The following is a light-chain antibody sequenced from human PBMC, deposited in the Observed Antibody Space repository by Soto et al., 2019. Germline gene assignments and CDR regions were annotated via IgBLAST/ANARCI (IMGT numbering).Light chain of an antibody. CDR1: SGYSNYR. CDR3: GADHGSGSNVAVV. Sequence: QLVLTQPPSASASLGASVTLTCTLSSGYSNYRVDWYQQRPGKGPRFVMRVGAGGIVGSKGVGIPDRFSVLGSGRNRYLTIKNIQEEDESDYHCGADHGSGSNVAVVFGGGTKLTVL. CDR2: VGAGGIVG. V-gene: IGLV9-49*01. J-gene: IGLJ2*01.